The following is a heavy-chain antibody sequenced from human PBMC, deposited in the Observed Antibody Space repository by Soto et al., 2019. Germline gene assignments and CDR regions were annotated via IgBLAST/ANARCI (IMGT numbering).Heavy chain of an antibody. CDR2: ISAYNGNT. CDR3: ARDSSTGIAVADYYYGMDV. D-gene: IGHD6-19*01. J-gene: IGHJ6*02. V-gene: IGHV1-18*04. Sequence: ASVKVSCKASGYTFTSYGISWVRQAPGQGLEWMGWISAYNGNTNYAQKLQGRVTMTTDTSTSTAYMELRSLRSDDTAVYYCARDSSTGIAVADYYYGMDVWGQGTTVTVSS. CDR1: GYTFTSYG.